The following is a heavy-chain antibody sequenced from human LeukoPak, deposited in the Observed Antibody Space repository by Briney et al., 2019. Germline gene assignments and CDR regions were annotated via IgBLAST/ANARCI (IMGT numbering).Heavy chain of an antibody. J-gene: IGHJ6*02. Sequence: PSETLSLTRTVSGGSIGSYYWSWIRQPPGKGLEWIGYIYYSGSTNYNPSLKSRVTISVDTSKNQFSLKLSSVTAADTAVCYCARDKGNDYYDSSGYYFPWHYYGMDVWGQGTTVTVSS. CDR1: GGSIGSYY. V-gene: IGHV4-59*01. CDR2: IYYSGST. CDR3: ARDKGNDYYDSSGYYFPWHYYGMDV. D-gene: IGHD3-22*01.